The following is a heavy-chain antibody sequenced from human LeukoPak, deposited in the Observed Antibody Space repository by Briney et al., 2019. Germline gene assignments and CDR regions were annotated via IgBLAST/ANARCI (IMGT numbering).Heavy chain of an antibody. CDR3: AKDFYYDSSGYYHPTTIDY. CDR1: GFTFSSYA. V-gene: IGHV3-23*01. J-gene: IGHJ4*02. Sequence: GASLRRSCAASGFTFSSYAMSWVRQAPGKGLEWVSAISGSGGSTYYADSVKGRFTISRDNSKNTLYLQMNSLRAEDTAVYYCAKDFYYDSSGYYHPTTIDYWGQGTLVTVSS. CDR2: ISGSGGST. D-gene: IGHD3-22*01.